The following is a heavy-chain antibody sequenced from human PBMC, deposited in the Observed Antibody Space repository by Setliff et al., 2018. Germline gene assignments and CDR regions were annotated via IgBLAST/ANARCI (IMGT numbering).Heavy chain of an antibody. CDR1: GYPFTSHY. CDR2: INPSSGRT. J-gene: IGHJ6*02. V-gene: IGHV1-46*01. CDR3: ARANYYDSSGHSVYGMDV. D-gene: IGHD3-22*01. Sequence: ASVKVSCKASGYPFTSHYMHWVRQAPGLGLEWMGTINPSSGRTSYAQKFQGRVTITADESTSTAYMELSSLRSEDTAVYYCARANYYDSSGHSVYGMDVWGQGTTVTVSS.